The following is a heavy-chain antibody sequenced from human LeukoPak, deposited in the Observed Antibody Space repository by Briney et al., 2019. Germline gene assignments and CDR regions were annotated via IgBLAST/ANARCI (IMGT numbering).Heavy chain of an antibody. J-gene: IGHJ4*02. D-gene: IGHD7-27*01. CDR1: GYSFTDFR. CDR3: ARDVRTGDFDY. Sequence: ASVKVSCKASGYSFTDFRMHWVRQAPGQGLEWLGWINLKSGATNYAQKFRGRVTMTRDTSISTAYMELSRLTSDDMAVYYCARDVRTGDFDYWGQGTLVTVSS. CDR2: INLKSGAT. V-gene: IGHV1-2*02.